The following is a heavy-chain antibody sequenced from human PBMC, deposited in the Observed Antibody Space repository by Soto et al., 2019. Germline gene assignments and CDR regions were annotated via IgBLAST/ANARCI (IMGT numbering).Heavy chain of an antibody. CDR3: ARRLDD. J-gene: IGHJ4*02. CDR2: INHNGDT. Sequence: QVQLQQWGAGLLKPSETLSHTCTVYGGSFSGYYWSWIRQPPGKGLEWIGDINHNGDTNYNPSLKSRVTISVDTSKNQFSLKLNSVTAADTAVSYCARRLDDWGQGILVTVSS. CDR1: GGSFSGYY. V-gene: IGHV4-34*01.